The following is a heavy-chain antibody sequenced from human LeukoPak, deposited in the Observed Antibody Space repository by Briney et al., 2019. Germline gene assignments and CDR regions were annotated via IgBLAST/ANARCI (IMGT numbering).Heavy chain of an antibody. D-gene: IGHD3-10*01. CDR2: ISGSGGGT. Sequence: PGGSLRLSCAGSGITLSNYGMSWVRQAPGKGLEWFAGISGSGGGTVYADSVKGRFTISRDNPKNTLDLQMNSLRAEETAVSFCAKRGVVIRVVLVGFRKEAYYFDSWGQGALVTVSS. J-gene: IGHJ4*02. CDR3: AKRGVVIRVVLVGFRKEAYYFDS. CDR1: GITLSNYG. V-gene: IGHV3-23*01.